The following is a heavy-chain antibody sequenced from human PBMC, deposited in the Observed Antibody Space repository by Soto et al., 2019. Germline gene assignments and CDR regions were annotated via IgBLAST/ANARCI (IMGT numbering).Heavy chain of an antibody. J-gene: IGHJ4*02. D-gene: IGHD5-12*01. CDR2: MNPNSGNT. CDR3: ARAGIVATIGNY. CDR1: GYTYTSYD. Sequence: ASVKVSCKVSGYTYTSYDINWVRQATGQGLEWMVWMNPNSGNTGYAQKFQGRVTMTRNTSISTAYMELSSLRSEDTAVYYCARAGIVATIGNYWGQGTLVTVSS. V-gene: IGHV1-8*01.